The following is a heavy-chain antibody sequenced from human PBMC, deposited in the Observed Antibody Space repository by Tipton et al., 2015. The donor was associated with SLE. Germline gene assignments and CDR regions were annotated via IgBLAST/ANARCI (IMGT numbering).Heavy chain of an antibody. CDR1: GYSLTSGYY. CDR2: IYHSDSI. D-gene: IGHD4-11*01. J-gene: IGHJ4*02. V-gene: IGHV4-38-2*02. Sequence: LRLSCTVSGYSLTSGYYWGWIRQPPGKGLEWIGRIYHSDSIYHNPSLKSRVTISVDTSKNQFSLRLSSVTAADTAVYYCARHGYSDYGIDYWGQGTLVTVSS. CDR3: ARHGYSDYGIDY.